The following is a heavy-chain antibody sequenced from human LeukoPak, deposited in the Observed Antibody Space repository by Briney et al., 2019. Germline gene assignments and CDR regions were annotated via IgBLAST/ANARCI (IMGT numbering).Heavy chain of an antibody. CDR2: IYYSGST. D-gene: IGHD2-15*01. J-gene: IGHJ4*02. Sequence: SETLSLTCTVSGGSISSSSYYWGWIRQPPGKGLEWIGSIYYSGSTYYNPSLRSRVTISVDTSKNQFSLKLSSVTAADTAVYYCARHINCSGGSCYSDFDYWGQGTLVTVSS. CDR1: GGSISSSSYY. CDR3: ARHINCSGGSCYSDFDY. V-gene: IGHV4-39*01.